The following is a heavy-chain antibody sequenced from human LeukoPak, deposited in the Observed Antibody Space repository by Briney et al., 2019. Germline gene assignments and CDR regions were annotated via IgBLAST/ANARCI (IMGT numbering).Heavy chain of an antibody. CDR1: GFTFSSYA. J-gene: IGHJ5*02. CDR3: VRETDCTGGSCYLSHWFDP. CDR2: VSASGGRT. D-gene: IGHD2-15*01. Sequence: GGSLRLSCAASGFTFSSYAMSWVRQAPGKGLEWVSAVSASGGRTYYADSVKGRFTISRDNSKNTLYLQMNSLREEDTAVYYCVRETDCTGGSCYLSHWFDPWGQGTLVTVSS. V-gene: IGHV3-23*01.